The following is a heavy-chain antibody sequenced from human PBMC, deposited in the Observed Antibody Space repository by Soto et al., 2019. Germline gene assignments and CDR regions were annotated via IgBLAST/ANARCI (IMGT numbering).Heavy chain of an antibody. CDR1: GYSFTSYW. CDR3: ARCGFRLRFLEWPPPHYYYGMDV. CDR2: IYPGDSDT. Sequence: EVQLVQSGAEVKKPGESLKISCKGSGYSFTSYWIGWVRQMPGKGLEWMGIIYPGDSDTRYSPSFQGQVTISADKSISTAYLQWSSLKASDTAMYYCARCGFRLRFLEWPPPHYYYGMDVWGQGTTVTVSS. J-gene: IGHJ6*02. V-gene: IGHV5-51*01. D-gene: IGHD3-3*01.